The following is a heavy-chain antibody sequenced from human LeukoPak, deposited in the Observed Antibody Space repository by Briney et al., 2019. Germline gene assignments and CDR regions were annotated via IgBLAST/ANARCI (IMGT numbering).Heavy chain of an antibody. J-gene: IGHJ4*02. Sequence: EASVKVSCKASGYTFTSYDINWVRQATGQGLEWMGWMNPNSGNTDYAQKFHGRVTITADKSTSTAYMELSSLRSEDTAVYYCARDQDGDDSSGYYGEPYYFDYWGQGTLVTVSS. D-gene: IGHD3-22*01. CDR2: MNPNSGNT. CDR1: GYTFTSYD. CDR3: ARDQDGDDSSGYYGEPYYFDY. V-gene: IGHV1-8*03.